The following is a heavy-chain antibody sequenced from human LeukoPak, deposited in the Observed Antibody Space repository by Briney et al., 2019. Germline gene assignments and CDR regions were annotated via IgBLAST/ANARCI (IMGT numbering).Heavy chain of an antibody. CDR1: GGSISSGSYY. CDR3: ARAPGHSGSYHYFDY. V-gene: IGHV4-61*02. D-gene: IGHD1-26*01. Sequence: SETLSLTCTVSGGSISSGSYYWSWIRQPAGKGLEWIGRIYTSGSTNYNPSLKSRVTMSVDTSKNQFSLKLSSVTAADTAVYYCARAPGHSGSYHYFDYWGQGTLVTVSS. J-gene: IGHJ4*02. CDR2: IYTSGST.